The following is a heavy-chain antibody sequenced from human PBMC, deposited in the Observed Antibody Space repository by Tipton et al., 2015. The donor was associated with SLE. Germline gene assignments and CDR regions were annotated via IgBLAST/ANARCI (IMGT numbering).Heavy chain of an antibody. CDR2: IYYSGST. CDR3: ARSGWQQLVQGYFDY. D-gene: IGHD6-13*01. Sequence: TLSLTCTVSGGSISSHYWSWIRQPPGKGLEWIGYIYYSGSTNYNPSLKSRVTISVDTSKNQFSLKLSSVTAADTAVYYCARSGWQQLVQGYFDYWGQGILVTVSS. J-gene: IGHJ4*02. V-gene: IGHV4-59*11. CDR1: GGSISSHY.